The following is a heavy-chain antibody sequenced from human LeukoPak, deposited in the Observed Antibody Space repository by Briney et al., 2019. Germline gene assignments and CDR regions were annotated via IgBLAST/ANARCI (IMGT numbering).Heavy chain of an antibody. D-gene: IGHD6-19*01. V-gene: IGHV3-21*01. Sequence: PGGSLRLSCAASGFTFSSYSMNWVRQAPGKGLEWVSSISGSSTHLKYADSVKGRFTISRDNAKNSLFLLMSSLRAEDTAVYYCARGGYSSGWYTYDFDFWGQGTLVTVSS. CDR1: GFTFSSYS. CDR2: ISGSSTHL. CDR3: ARGGYSSGWYTYDFDF. J-gene: IGHJ4*02.